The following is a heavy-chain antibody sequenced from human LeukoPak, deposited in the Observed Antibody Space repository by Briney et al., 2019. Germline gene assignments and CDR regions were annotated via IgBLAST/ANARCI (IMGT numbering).Heavy chain of an antibody. Sequence: PSETLSLTCTVSGDSISSGSYYWSWIRQPAGKGLEWIGHIYTSGSTNYNPSLRSRVTISVDTSKNQFSLKLSSVTAADTAVYYCARGGRDSSGYRAGKVVSWFDPWGQGTLVTVSS. D-gene: IGHD3-22*01. CDR1: GDSISSGSYY. J-gene: IGHJ5*02. CDR3: ARGGRDSSGYRAGKVVSWFDP. V-gene: IGHV4-61*09. CDR2: IYTSGST.